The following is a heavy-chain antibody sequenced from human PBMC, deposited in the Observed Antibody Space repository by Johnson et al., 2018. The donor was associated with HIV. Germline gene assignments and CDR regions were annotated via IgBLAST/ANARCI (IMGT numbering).Heavy chain of an antibody. Sequence: VQLVESGGGLVQPGGSLRLSCAASGFTFSSYAMSWVRQAPGKGLEWVSAISGSGGSTYYADSVKGRFTISRDNSKNTLYLQMNSLRAEDTAVYYCAKDNDYYDSSGYYPDAFDSWGQGTMVTVSS. CDR3: AKDNDYYDSSGYYPDAFDS. D-gene: IGHD3-22*01. CDR1: GFTFSSYA. J-gene: IGHJ3*02. CDR2: ISGSGGST. V-gene: IGHV3-23*04.